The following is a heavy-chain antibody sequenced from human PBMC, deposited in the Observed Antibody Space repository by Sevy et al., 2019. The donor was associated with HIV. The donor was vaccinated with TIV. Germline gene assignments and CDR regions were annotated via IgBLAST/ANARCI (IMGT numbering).Heavy chain of an antibody. J-gene: IGHJ6*03. Sequence: GSLRLSCAASGFTFSNYWMSWVRQAPGKGLEWVAKIKEDGSEKQCVDSVKGRFTISRDNAKNSLYLQMNSLRAEDTAVYYCARGSSLTDVWGKGTTVTVS. CDR2: IKEDGSEK. D-gene: IGHD2-15*01. V-gene: IGHV3-7*01. CDR1: GFTFSNYW. CDR3: ARGSSLTDV.